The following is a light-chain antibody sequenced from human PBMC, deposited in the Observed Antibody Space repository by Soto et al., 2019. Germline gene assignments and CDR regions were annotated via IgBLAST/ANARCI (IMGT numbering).Light chain of an antibody. CDR1: QSVSSY. Sequence: EIVLTQSPATLSLSPGERATLSCRASQSVSSYLAWYQQKPGQAPRLLIYDASSRATGIPARFSGSESGTDFTLTISSLEPEDFAVYYCQQRSNSFTFGPGTKVDIK. CDR2: DAS. CDR3: QQRSNSFT. J-gene: IGKJ3*01. V-gene: IGKV3-11*01.